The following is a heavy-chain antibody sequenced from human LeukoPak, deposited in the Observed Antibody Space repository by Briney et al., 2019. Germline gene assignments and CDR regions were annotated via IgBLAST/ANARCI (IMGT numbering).Heavy chain of an antibody. CDR2: IWYDGSRK. CDR1: GFTFSRYG. D-gene: IGHD1-7*01. J-gene: IGHJ4*02. CDR3: ARENYSPRGYFDY. V-gene: IGHV3-33*01. Sequence: GGSLRLSCAASGFTFSRYGMHWVRQAPGKGLEWVAVIWYDGSRKYFAESVKGRFTISRDNSKNTLYLQMNSLRAEDTAVYYCARENYSPRGYFDYWGQGTLVTVSS.